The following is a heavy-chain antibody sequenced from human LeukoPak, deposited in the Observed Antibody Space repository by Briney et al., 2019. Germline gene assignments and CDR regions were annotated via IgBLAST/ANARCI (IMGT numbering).Heavy chain of an antibody. CDR1: GGSFSGYY. D-gene: IGHD6-19*01. J-gene: IGHJ3*02. V-gene: IGHV4-34*01. Sequence: SETLSLTCAVYGGSFSGYYSSWIRQPPGKGLEWFGEINHSGSTNYNPSLTSRVTISVDTSKNQFSLKLSSVTAAGTALYYCARGRVSSGWYGDAFDIWGQGTMVTVSS. CDR3: ARGRVSSGWYGDAFDI. CDR2: INHSGST.